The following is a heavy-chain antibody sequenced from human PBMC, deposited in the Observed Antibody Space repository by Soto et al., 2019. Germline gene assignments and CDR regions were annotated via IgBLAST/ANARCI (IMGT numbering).Heavy chain of an antibody. CDR2: ISYDGSNK. J-gene: IGHJ6*02. CDR1: GFTFSSYG. V-gene: IGHV3-30*18. CDR3: AKVYGDYSYYYYYGMDV. Sequence: GGSLRLSCAASGFTFSSYGMHWVRQAPGKGLEWVAVISYDGSNKYYADSVKGRFTISRDNSKNTLYLQMNGLRAEDMAVYYCAKVYGDYSYYYYYGMDVWGQGTTVTVSS. D-gene: IGHD4-17*01.